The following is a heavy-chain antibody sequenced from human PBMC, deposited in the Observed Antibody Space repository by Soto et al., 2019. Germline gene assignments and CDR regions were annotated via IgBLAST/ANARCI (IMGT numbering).Heavy chain of an antibody. Sequence: LETLSLTCTVSGGSSISSSYYWGWIRQPPGKGLEWIGYIYYSGSTNYNPSLKSRVTISGDTSKNQFSLKLSSVTAADTAVYYCARDNIAVAGDAFDIWGQGTMVTVSS. D-gene: IGHD6-19*01. CDR2: IYYSGST. V-gene: IGHV4-61*01. CDR3: ARDNIAVAGDAFDI. J-gene: IGHJ3*02. CDR1: GGSSISSSYY.